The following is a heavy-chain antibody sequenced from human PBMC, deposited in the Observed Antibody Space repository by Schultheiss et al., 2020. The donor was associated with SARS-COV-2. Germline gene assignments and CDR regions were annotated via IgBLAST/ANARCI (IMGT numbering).Heavy chain of an antibody. CDR1: GGSISSYY. Sequence: LRLSCTVSGGSISSYYWSWIRQPPGKGLEWLALIDWDDDKYYSTSLKTRLTISKDTSKNQVVLTMTNMDPVDTATYYCARFGGNAFDYWGQGTLVTVSS. J-gene: IGHJ4*02. CDR2: IDWDDDK. D-gene: IGHD4-23*01. CDR3: ARFGGNAFDY. V-gene: IGHV2-70*01.